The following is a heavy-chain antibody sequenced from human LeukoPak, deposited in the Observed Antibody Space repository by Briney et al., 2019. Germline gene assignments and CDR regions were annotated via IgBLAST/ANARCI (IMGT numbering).Heavy chain of an antibody. J-gene: IGHJ4*02. Sequence: GASVKVSCKVSGYTLTELSMHWVRQAPGKGLEWMGGFDPEDGETIYAQKFQGRVTITADESTSTAYMELSSLRSEDTAVYYCARTSWNYRRFDCWGQGTLVTVSS. D-gene: IGHD1-7*01. CDR3: ARTSWNYRRFDC. CDR1: GYTLTELS. CDR2: FDPEDGET. V-gene: IGHV1-24*01.